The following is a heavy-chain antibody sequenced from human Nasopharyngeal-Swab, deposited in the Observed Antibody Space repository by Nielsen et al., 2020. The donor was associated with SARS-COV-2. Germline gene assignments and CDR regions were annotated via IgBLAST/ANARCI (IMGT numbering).Heavy chain of an antibody. CDR3: ARVGNSGYCSGGSCYSLNY. Sequence: ASVTFSFNSSVSPFPGYYMHWVRQAPGQGLEWMGRINPNSGGTNYAQKFQGRVTMTRDTSISTAYMELSRLRSDDTAVYYCARVGNSGYCSGGSCYSLNYWGQGTLVTVSS. D-gene: IGHD2-15*01. V-gene: IGHV1-2*06. CDR2: INPNSGGT. J-gene: IGHJ4*02. CDR1: VSPFPGYY.